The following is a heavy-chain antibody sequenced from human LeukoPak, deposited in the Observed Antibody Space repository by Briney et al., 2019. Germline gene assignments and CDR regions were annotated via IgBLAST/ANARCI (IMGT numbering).Heavy chain of an antibody. V-gene: IGHV4-61*02. CDR2: IYTSGST. J-gene: IGHJ4*02. CDR1: GGSISSGSYY. Sequence: PSETLSLTCTVSGGSISSGSYYWRWLRQPAGTGLEWIGRIYTSGSTNYNPSLKSRVTISVDTSKNQFSLKLSSVTAADTAVYYCAREYSSGWSDYWGQGTLVTVSS. D-gene: IGHD6-19*01. CDR3: AREYSSGWSDY.